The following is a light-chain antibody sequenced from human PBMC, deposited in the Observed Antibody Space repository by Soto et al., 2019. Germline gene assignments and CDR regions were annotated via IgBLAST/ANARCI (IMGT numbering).Light chain of an antibody. J-gene: IGLJ1*01. CDR1: SSNIGAGYD. V-gene: IGLV1-40*01. CDR3: QSYDSSLSGGV. CDR2: GNS. Sequence: QSVLTQPPSVSGAPGQRVTISCTGSSSNIGAGYDVHGYQQLPGTAPKLLIYGNSNRPSGVPDRFSGSKSGTSASLAITGLQAEDEADYYCQSYDSSLSGGVFGTGTKLTVL.